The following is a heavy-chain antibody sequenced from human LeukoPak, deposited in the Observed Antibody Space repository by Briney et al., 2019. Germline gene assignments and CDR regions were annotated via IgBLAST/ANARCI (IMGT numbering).Heavy chain of an antibody. CDR2: ISSSGSTI. D-gene: IGHD4-17*01. Sequence: PGGSLRLSCAASGFTFSSYEMNWVRQAPGKGLEWVPYISSSGSTIYYADSVKGRFTISRDNAKNSLYLQMNSPRAEDTAVYYCARDPYYGDYVVWGQGTLVTVSS. V-gene: IGHV3-48*03. CDR1: GFTFSSYE. J-gene: IGHJ4*02. CDR3: ARDPYYGDYVV.